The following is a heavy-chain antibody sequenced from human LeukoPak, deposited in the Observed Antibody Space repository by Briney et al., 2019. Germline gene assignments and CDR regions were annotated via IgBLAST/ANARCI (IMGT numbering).Heavy chain of an antibody. CDR1: GFTFSTYA. J-gene: IGHJ5*01. V-gene: IGHV3-23*01. CDR3: ARAPLGMGFDS. D-gene: IGHD3-3*01. Sequence: PGGSLRLSCAASGFTFSTYAMTWVRQAPGKGLEWVSSITSSGGGTYYADSVRGRFTISRDNHKDTLYLQMKSLRVEDTAIYYWARAPLGMGFDSWGQGTLVTVSS. CDR2: ITSSGGGT.